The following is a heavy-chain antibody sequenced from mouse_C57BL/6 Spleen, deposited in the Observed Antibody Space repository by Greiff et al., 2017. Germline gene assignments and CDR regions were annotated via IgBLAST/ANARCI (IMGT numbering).Heavy chain of an antibody. CDR3: ARYYGSSFYYAMDY. J-gene: IGHJ4*01. CDR2: INPNNGGT. CDR1: GYTFTDYN. Sequence: VQLQQSGPELVKPGASVKMSCKASGYTFTDYNMHWVKQSHGKSLEWIGYINPNNGGTSSNQKFKGKATLTVNKSSSTAYMELRSLTSEDSAVYYCARYYGSSFYYAMDYWGQGTSVTVSS. V-gene: IGHV1-22*01. D-gene: IGHD1-1*01.